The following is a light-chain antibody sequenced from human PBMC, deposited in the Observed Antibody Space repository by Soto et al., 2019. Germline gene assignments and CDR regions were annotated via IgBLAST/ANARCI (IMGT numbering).Light chain of an antibody. CDR2: AAS. CDR3: QQSYSTLPIT. CDR1: QSISTY. Sequence: DIQMTQSPSSLSASVGDRVTIACRASQSISTYVNWYRHKSGNAPKLLIFAASLLQSGVPSRFSGSGSGTLFTLTISSLQPEDFATYYCQQSYSTLPITFGQGTRLDIK. V-gene: IGKV1-39*01. J-gene: IGKJ5*01.